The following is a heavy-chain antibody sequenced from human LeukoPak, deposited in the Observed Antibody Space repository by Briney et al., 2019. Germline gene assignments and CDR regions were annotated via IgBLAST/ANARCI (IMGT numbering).Heavy chain of an antibody. J-gene: IGHJ6*03. V-gene: IGHV3-9*01. CDR1: GFTFDDYA. D-gene: IGHD6-19*01. CDR2: ISWNSGSI. Sequence: PGRSLRLSCAASGFTFDDYAMHWVRQAPGKGLEWVSGISWNSGSIGYADSVKGRFTISRDNAKNSLYLQMNSLRAEDTAVYYCARDHDSSGLNYYYYYMDVWGKGTTVTVSS. CDR3: ARDHDSSGLNYYYYYMDV.